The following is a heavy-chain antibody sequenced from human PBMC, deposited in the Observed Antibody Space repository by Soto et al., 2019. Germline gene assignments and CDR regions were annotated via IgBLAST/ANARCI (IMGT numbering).Heavy chain of an antibody. V-gene: IGHV3-30-3*01. J-gene: IGHJ4*01. CDR1: GLTFKTYA. CDR2: MSDDDESNK. D-gene: IGHD5-18*01. CDR3: ARDDGSAMVAD. Sequence: GGSLRLSCEAPGLTFKTYAMHWVRQAPGKGLEWVALMSDDDESNKYYADSVKGRFTISRDIPMNTLYLQMNSLTSDDTALYFCARDDGSAMVADWGPGTLVTVSS.